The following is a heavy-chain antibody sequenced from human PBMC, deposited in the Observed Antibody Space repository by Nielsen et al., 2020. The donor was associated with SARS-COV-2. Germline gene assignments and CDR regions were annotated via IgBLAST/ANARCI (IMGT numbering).Heavy chain of an antibody. CDR2: IRYDGSNK. V-gene: IGHV3-30*02. Sequence: GESLKISCAASGFNFSRYGMHWVRQAPGKGLEWAALIRYDGSNKYYADSVKGRFTISRDNSKNTLYLQMNSLRAEDTAVYYCARAEYKIYYADVWGKGTMVTVSS. CDR3: ARAEYKIYYADV. J-gene: IGHJ6*03. D-gene: IGHD6-6*01. CDR1: GFNFSRYG.